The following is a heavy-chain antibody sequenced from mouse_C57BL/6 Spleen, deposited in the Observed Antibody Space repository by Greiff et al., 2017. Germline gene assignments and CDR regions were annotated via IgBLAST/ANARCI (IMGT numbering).Heavy chain of an antibody. CDR3: TGSSSYWYFDV. D-gene: IGHD1-1*01. Sequence: EVQLQQSGAELVRPGASVKLSCTASGFNIKDDYMHWVKQRPEQGLERIGWIDPENGDTEYASKFQGKATITADTSSNTAYLQLSSLTSEDTAVYYCTGSSSYWYFDVWGTGTTVTVSS. CDR1: GFNIKDDY. CDR2: IDPENGDT. V-gene: IGHV14-4*01. J-gene: IGHJ1*03.